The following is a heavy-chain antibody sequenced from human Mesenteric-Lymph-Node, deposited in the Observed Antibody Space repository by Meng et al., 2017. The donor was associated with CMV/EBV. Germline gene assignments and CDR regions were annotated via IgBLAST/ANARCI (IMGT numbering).Heavy chain of an antibody. CDR3: AKDHTILEVIRYYFDY. V-gene: IGHV3-9*01. CDR1: GFTFDRYA. D-gene: IGHD3-3*01. J-gene: IGHJ4*02. Sequence: SLKISCATSGFTFDRYAMQWVRQDPGRGLEWVAGISWNSAMIEYAESVKGRFTISRDNAKKSLYLQMNSLRVEDTAVYYCAKDHTILEVIRYYFDYWGQGTLVTVSS. CDR2: ISWNSAMI.